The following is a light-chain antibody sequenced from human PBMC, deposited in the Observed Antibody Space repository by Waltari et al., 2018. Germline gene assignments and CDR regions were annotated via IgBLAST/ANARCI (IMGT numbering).Light chain of an antibody. CDR1: QAVLYSANNKNY. V-gene: IGKV4-1*01. J-gene: IGKJ2*01. CDR2: WAS. CDR3: QQYYTTPYT. Sequence: DIVMTQSPDSLAMSLGERATINCKSSQAVLYSANNKNYLAWYQQKPGQPPNLLIYWASTRESGVPDRFSGSGSGTDFTLTISSLQAEDVAVYYCQQYYTTPYTFGQGT.